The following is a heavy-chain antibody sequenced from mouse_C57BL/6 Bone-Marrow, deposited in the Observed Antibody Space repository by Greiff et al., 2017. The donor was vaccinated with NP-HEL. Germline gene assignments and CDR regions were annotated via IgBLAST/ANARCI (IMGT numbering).Heavy chain of an antibody. CDR1: GYTFTSYG. Sequence: LQESGAELARPGASVKLSCKASGYTFTSYGISWVKQRTGQGLEWIGEIYPRSGNTYYNEKFKGKATLTADKSSSTAYMELRSLTSEDSAVYFCASPYPVYDYDAWFAYWGQGTLVTVSA. J-gene: IGHJ3*01. CDR3: ASPYPVYDYDAWFAY. CDR2: IYPRSGNT. V-gene: IGHV1-81*01. D-gene: IGHD2-4*01.